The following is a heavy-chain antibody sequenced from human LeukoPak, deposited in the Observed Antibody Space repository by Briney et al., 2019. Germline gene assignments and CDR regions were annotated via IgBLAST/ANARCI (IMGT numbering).Heavy chain of an antibody. CDR2: TYYRSKWYN. D-gene: IGHD2-15*01. CDR3: ARARGSLGILNYYYYYMDV. CDR1: GDSVSSNSAA. Sequence: SQTLSLTCAISGDSVSSNSAAWNWIRQSPSSGLEWLGRTYYRSKWYNDYAVSVKSRITINPDTSKNQCSLQLNSVTPEDTAVYYCARARGSLGILNYYYYYMDVWGKGTTVNVSS. J-gene: IGHJ6*03. V-gene: IGHV6-1*01.